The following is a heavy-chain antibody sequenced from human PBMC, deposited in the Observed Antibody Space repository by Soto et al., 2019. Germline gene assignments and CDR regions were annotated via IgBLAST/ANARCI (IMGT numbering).Heavy chain of an antibody. J-gene: IGHJ6*02. D-gene: IGHD2-21*02. Sequence: PGGSLRLSCAASGFTFSNYAVTWVRQAPGKGLEWVSTISGSGGSTYYADSVKGRFTISRDNAKNSLYLQMNSLRAEDTAVYYCARDRRIVVVTAYYYGMDVWGQGTTVTVSS. CDR3: ARDRRIVVVTAYYYGMDV. CDR1: GFTFSNYA. CDR2: ISGSGGST. V-gene: IGHV3-23*01.